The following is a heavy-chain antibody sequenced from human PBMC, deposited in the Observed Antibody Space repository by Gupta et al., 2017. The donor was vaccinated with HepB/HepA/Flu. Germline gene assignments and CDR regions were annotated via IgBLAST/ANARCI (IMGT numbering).Heavy chain of an antibody. V-gene: IGHV4-39*02. CDR2: IYYRGST. D-gene: IGHD4-11*01. CDR3: ARLDYSTPYYYYYIDV. Sequence: QLQLQESGPGLVKPSETLSLTCTVPGGSISSSSYLWGRVRQPPGKGLECIGSIYYRGSTYYNPSLKSRVTVSVDTSKNHFSLKLSAVTAADTAVYYCARLDYSTPYYYYYIDVWGKGTTVTVSS. CDR1: GGSISSSSYL. J-gene: IGHJ6*03.